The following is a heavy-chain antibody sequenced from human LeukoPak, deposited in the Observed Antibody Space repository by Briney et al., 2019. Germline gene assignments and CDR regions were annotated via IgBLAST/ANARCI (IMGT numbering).Heavy chain of an antibody. J-gene: IGHJ3*02. CDR1: GFAFSTYR. V-gene: IGHV3-21*01. Sequence: GGSLRLSCAASGFAFSTYRMNWGRQAPGKGLEWVSSISSSSSYIYYADSVKGRFTISRENAKKSLYLQMNSLRVEDTALYYCARSTMIAPRGAFDIWGQGTMVTVSS. CDR2: ISSSSSYI. D-gene: IGHD3-22*01. CDR3: ARSTMIAPRGAFDI.